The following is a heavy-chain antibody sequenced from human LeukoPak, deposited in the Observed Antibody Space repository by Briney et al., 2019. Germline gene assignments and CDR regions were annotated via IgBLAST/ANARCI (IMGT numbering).Heavy chain of an antibody. V-gene: IGHV4-59*01. D-gene: IGHD3-10*01. CDR1: GGSISSYY. CDR3: ARDSGTTGEVKFDP. Sequence: SETLSLTCTVSGGSISSYYWSWIRQPPGKGLEWIGYIYYSGSTNYNPSLKSRVTISVDTSKNQFSLKLNSVTAADTAVYYCARDSGTTGEVKFDPWGQGTLVTVSS. J-gene: IGHJ5*02. CDR2: IYYSGST.